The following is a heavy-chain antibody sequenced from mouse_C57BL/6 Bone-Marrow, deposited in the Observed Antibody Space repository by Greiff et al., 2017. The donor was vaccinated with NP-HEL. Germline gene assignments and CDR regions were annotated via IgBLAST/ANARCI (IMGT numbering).Heavy chain of an antibody. J-gene: IGHJ2*01. CDR3: TTWGLPDY. Sequence: VQLQQPGAELVRPGASVKLSCTASGFNIKDDYMHWVKQRPEQGLEWIGWIDPENGDTEYASKFQGKATITADTSSNTAYLQLSSLTSEDTAVYYCTTWGLPDYWGQGTTLTVSS. D-gene: IGHD2-4*01. CDR2: IDPENGDT. V-gene: IGHV14-4*01. CDR1: GFNIKDDY.